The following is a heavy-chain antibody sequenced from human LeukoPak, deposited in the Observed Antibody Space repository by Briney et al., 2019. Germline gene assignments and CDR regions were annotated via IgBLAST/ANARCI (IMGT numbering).Heavy chain of an antibody. CDR2: IKSKSEGGTI. J-gene: IGHJ4*02. CDR3: TTDFSARYFGY. Sequence: PGGSLRLSCAASGFTFSSYAMSWVRQAPGKGLEWVGRIKSKSEGGTIEYAAPVKGRFTISRDDSKNTVYLQMNSLKTEDTAVFYCTTDFSARYFGYWGQGTLVTVSS. D-gene: IGHD1-26*01. CDR1: GFTFSSYA. V-gene: IGHV3-15*01.